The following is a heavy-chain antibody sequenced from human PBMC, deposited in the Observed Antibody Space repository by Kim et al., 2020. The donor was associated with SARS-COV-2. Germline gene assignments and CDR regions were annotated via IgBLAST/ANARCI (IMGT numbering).Heavy chain of an antibody. CDR3: ARDRRGWYDEREFDY. D-gene: IGHD6-19*01. CDR1: GFTFSSYG. Sequence: GGSLRLSCAASGFTFSSYGMHWVRQAPGKGLEWVAVIWYDGSNKYYADSVKGRFTISRDNSKNTLYLQMNSLRAEDTAVYYCARDRRGWYDEREFDYWGQGTLVTVSS. V-gene: IGHV3-33*01. J-gene: IGHJ4*02. CDR2: IWYDGSNK.